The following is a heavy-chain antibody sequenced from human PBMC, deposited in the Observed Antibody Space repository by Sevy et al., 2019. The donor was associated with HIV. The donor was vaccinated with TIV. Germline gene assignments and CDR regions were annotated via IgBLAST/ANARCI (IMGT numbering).Heavy chain of an antibody. CDR3: AKDFSTMIVVVITTAPDY. CDR2: ISYDRSNK. V-gene: IGHV3-30*18. J-gene: IGHJ4*02. CDR1: GFTFSSYG. D-gene: IGHD3-22*01. Sequence: GGSLRLSCAASGFTFSSYGMHWVRQAPGKGLEWVAVISYDRSNKYYADSVKGRFTISRDNSKNTLYLQMNSLRAEDTAVYYCAKDFSTMIVVVITTAPDYWGQGTLVTVSS.